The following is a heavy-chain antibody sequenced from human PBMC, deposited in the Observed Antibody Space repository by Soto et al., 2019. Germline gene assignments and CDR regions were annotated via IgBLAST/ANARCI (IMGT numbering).Heavy chain of an antibody. J-gene: IGHJ6*02. CDR3: ARQQYDILTDDYSRDGMDV. Sequence: GESLKISCKGSGYSFTSYWIGWVRQMPGKGLEWMGIIYPGDSDTRYSPSFQGQVTISADKSISTAYLQWSSLKASDTAMYYCARQQYDILTDDYSRDGMDVWGQGTTVTVSS. D-gene: IGHD3-9*01. CDR2: IYPGDSDT. V-gene: IGHV5-51*01. CDR1: GYSFTSYW.